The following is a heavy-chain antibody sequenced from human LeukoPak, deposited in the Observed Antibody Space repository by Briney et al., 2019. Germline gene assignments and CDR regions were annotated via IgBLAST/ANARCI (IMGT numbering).Heavy chain of an antibody. J-gene: IGHJ1*01. V-gene: IGHV1-46*01. CDR2: INPSGGST. Sequence: ASVTVSCKASGYTFTSYYMHWVRQAPGQGLEWMGIINPSGGSTSYAQKLQGRVTMTRDTSTSTVYMELSSLRSEDTAVYYCARDQAGQEYFQHWGQGTLVTVSS. D-gene: IGHD6-19*01. CDR1: GYTFTSYY. CDR3: ARDQAGQEYFQH.